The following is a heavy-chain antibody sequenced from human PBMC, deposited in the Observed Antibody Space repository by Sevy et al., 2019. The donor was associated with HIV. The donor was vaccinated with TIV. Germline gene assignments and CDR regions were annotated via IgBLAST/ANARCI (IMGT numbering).Heavy chain of an antibody. CDR1: GFNFRDYS. CDR3: VREGGDEYGAGSYYGPFDY. D-gene: IGHD3-10*01. Sequence: GGSLRLSCVVSGFNFRDYSVNWVRQAPGKGLEWVSSINNDGTYMFYGDSVKGRFTVSRDNAKSFLYLHMNSLRADDTAVYYCVREGGDEYGAGSYYGPFDYWGRGTLVTVSS. CDR2: INNDGTYM. V-gene: IGHV3-21*06. J-gene: IGHJ4*02.